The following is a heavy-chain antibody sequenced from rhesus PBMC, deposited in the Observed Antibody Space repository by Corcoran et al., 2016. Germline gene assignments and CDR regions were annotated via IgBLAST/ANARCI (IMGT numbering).Heavy chain of an antibody. Sequence: QVQLQESGPGLVKPSETLSLTCAVSGYSISSNYWTWIRQPPGKGLEWIGYIYGSSGRTYYNPSLKSRVTISTDTSRNQFSLKLSSVTAADTAFYYCARPRDSLDVWGRGVLVTVSS. CDR1: GYSISSNY. CDR2: IYGSSGRT. V-gene: IGHV4-147*01. CDR3: ARPRDSLDV. J-gene: IGHJ5-2*02.